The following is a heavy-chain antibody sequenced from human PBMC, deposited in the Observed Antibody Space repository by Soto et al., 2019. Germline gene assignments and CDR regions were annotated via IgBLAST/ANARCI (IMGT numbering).Heavy chain of an antibody. D-gene: IGHD3-3*01. CDR2: MNPNSGNT. J-gene: IGHJ4*02. CDR3: AREITIFGVVPG. V-gene: IGHV1-8*01. CDR1: GYTFTSYD. Sequence: QVQLVQSGAEVKKPGASVKVSCKASGYTFTSYDINWVRQATGQGLEWMGWMNPNSGNTGYAQKFQGRVTMTRNTSTSTAYMELSSLRSEDTAVYYCAREITIFGVVPGWGQGTLVTVSS.